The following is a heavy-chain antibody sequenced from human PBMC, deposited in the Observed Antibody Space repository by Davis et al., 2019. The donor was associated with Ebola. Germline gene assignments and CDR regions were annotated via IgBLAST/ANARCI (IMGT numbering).Heavy chain of an antibody. Sequence: SGPTLVKPTQTLTLTCTFSGFSLSTSGMCVSWIRQPPGKALEWLAVIYWDNEKRYSPSLKSRLIVTKDTSKKQVVLTLSNTDPVDTATYFCAHMTLYHLADCPFDYWGQGAQVTVSS. CDR1: GFSLSTSGMC. J-gene: IGHJ4*02. CDR2: IYWDNEK. CDR3: AHMTLYHLADCPFDY. V-gene: IGHV2-5*08. D-gene: IGHD3-3*02.